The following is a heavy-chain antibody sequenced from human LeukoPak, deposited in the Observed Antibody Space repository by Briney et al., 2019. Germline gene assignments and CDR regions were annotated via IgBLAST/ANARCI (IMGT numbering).Heavy chain of an antibody. V-gene: IGHV3-7*01. CDR1: GFTFSSYW. Sequence: GGSLRLSCAASGFTFSSYWMSWVRQAPGKGLEWVANIKQDGSEKYYVDSGKGRFTISRDNAKNSLYLQMNSLRAEDTAVYYCARDLVGYYSPSYYFDYWGQGTLVTVSS. CDR2: IKQDGSEK. D-gene: IGHD3-3*01. CDR3: ARDLVGYYSPSYYFDY. J-gene: IGHJ4*02.